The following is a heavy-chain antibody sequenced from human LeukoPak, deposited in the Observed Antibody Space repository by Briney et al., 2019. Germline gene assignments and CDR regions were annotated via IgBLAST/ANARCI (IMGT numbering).Heavy chain of an antibody. CDR2: IYYSGST. V-gene: IGHV4-39*01. Sequence: PETLSLTCTVSGGSISSSSYYWGWIRQPPGKGLEWIGSIYYSGSTYYNPSLKSRVTISVDTSKNQFSLKLSSVTAADTAVYYCARQGSGYYLIDYWGQGTLVTVSS. CDR3: ARQGSGYYLIDY. D-gene: IGHD3-22*01. CDR1: GGSISSSSYY. J-gene: IGHJ4*02.